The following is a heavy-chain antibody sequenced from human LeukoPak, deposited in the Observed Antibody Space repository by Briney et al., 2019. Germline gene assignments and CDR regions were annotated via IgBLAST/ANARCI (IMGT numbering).Heavy chain of an antibody. Sequence: SVKVSCKASGGTFSSYAISWVRQAPGQGLEWMGGIIPIFGTAKYAQKFKGRVTITADESTSTAYMELSSLRSEDTAVYYCATNLFEYSSSPLFDYWGQGTLVTVSS. D-gene: IGHD6-6*01. CDR2: IIPIFGTA. J-gene: IGHJ4*02. CDR3: ATNLFEYSSSPLFDY. CDR1: GGTFSSYA. V-gene: IGHV1-69*13.